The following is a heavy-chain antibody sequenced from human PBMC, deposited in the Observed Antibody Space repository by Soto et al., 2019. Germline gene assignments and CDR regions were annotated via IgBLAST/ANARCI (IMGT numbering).Heavy chain of an antibody. CDR3: AKDVGQVAATATEYYFDY. D-gene: IGHD1-26*01. CDR1: GFTFSNYC. J-gene: IGHJ4*02. Sequence: PGGSLRLSCAASGFTFSNYCMHWVRQAPGKGLEWVAVISYGGTNKYYADSVKGRFTISRDNSKNTLSLQMNSLRAEDTAVYFCAKDVGQVAATATEYYFDYWGQGTLVTVSS. CDR2: ISYGGTNK. V-gene: IGHV3-30*18.